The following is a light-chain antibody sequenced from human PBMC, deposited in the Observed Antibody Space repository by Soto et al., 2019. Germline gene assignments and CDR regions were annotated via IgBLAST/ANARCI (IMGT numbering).Light chain of an antibody. J-gene: IGKJ1*01. CDR1: QSVLYSSNNKNY. CDR3: QQYYTTPWT. V-gene: IGKV4-1*01. Sequence: DIVMTQSPDSLAVSLGERATINCKSSQSVLYSSNNKNYLAWYQQKPGQPPKALIYWASTRESGVPDRFSGSASRTDFTLTISSLQAEDVAVYYCQQYYTTPWTFGQGTKVDIK. CDR2: WAS.